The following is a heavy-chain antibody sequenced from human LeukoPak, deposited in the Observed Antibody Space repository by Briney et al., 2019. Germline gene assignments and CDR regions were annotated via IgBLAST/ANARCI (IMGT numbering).Heavy chain of an antibody. Sequence: GGSLRLSCAASGFTVSNNYMSWVRQAPGKGMEWVSVIYSGGSTYYADSVKGRFTISRDSSKNTLYLQMNSLRAEDTAVYYCARDSRGYNYLYFDYWGQGTLVTVSS. CDR1: GFTVSNNY. J-gene: IGHJ4*02. D-gene: IGHD5-18*01. V-gene: IGHV3-53*01. CDR3: ARDSRGYNYLYFDY. CDR2: IYSGGST.